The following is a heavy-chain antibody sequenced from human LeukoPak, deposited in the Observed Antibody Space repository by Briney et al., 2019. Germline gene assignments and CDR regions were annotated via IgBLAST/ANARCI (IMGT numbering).Heavy chain of an antibody. CDR2: ISAYNGNT. Sequence: ASVKVSCKASGGTFSSYAISWVRQAPGQGLEWMGGISAYNGNTNYAQKLQGRVTMTTDTSTSTAYMELRSLRSDDTVLYYCARTCSSSSCCMVHWGQGTLVTVSS. V-gene: IGHV1-18*01. D-gene: IGHD2-15*01. J-gene: IGHJ4*02. CDR3: ARTCSSSSCCMVH. CDR1: GGTFSSYA.